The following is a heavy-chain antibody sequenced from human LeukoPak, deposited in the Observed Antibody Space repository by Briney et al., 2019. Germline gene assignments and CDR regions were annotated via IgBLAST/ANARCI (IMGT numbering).Heavy chain of an antibody. V-gene: IGHV4-61*05. Sequence: SETLSLTCTVSGDSITSSAFYWGWIRQPPGKGLEWIGYIYYSGSTNYNPSLKSRVTISVDTSKNQFSLKLSSVTAADTAVYYCARDGDSSGYYSWFDPWGQGTLVTVSS. CDR3: ARDGDSSGYYSWFDP. CDR2: IYYSGST. D-gene: IGHD3-22*01. J-gene: IGHJ5*02. CDR1: GDSITSSAFY.